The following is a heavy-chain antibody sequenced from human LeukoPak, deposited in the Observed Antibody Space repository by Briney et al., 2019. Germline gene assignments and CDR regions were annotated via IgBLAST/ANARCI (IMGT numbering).Heavy chain of an antibody. D-gene: IGHD5-12*01. J-gene: IGHJ6*03. CDR2: IFPGDSDT. V-gene: IGHV5-51*01. Sequence: GESLKISCQGSGYSFTGYWIGWVRQMPGKGLEWMAIIFPGDSDTRYSPSFQGQVTISADRSISTAYLQWSSLKASDTAMYYCARHGRDISDYYYMDVWGKGTTVTVSS. CDR1: GYSFTGYW. CDR3: ARHGRDISDYYYMDV.